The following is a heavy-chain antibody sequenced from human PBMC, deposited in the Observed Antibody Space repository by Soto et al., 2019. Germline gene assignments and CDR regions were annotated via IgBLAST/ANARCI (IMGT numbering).Heavy chain of an antibody. V-gene: IGHV3-74*01. D-gene: IGHD1-26*01. CDR1: GFTFNTYW. Sequence: EVQLVESGGGLVQPGGSLTLSCAASGFTFNTYWMHWVRQAPGKGVVWVSRINPDGRVTNYADSVKGRFTISRDNAQNTLYLPMNSLTPDDTAVYYCARVGQGAWYFDLWGRGTLVTVSS. J-gene: IGHJ2*01. CDR3: ARVGQGAWYFDL. CDR2: INPDGRVT.